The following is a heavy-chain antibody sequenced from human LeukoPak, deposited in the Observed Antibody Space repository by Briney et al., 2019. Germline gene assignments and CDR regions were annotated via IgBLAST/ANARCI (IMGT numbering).Heavy chain of an antibody. V-gene: IGHV4-4*07. J-gene: IGHJ4*02. CDR2: IYSSGST. CDR1: SGSISSYY. CDR3: ARARRMDNFDY. Sequence: SETLSLTCVVSSGSISSYYWSWVRQPAGKGLEWIGRIYSSGSTNYNPSLKSRGSMSVDTSDNQFSLRLSSVTAADTAVYYCARARRMDNFDYWGQGTLVTVSS. D-gene: IGHD3/OR15-3a*01.